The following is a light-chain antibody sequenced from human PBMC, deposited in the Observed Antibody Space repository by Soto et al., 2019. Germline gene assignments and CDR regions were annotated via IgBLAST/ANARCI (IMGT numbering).Light chain of an antibody. CDR1: QSVSLS. CDR3: QQRTSWPPWT. CDR2: DAS. J-gene: IGKJ1*01. Sequence: VWSQTPGTRSLSQGGSAIRSRRASQSVSLSLAWYQQKPGQAPRLLIYDASKRASGIPARFSGSGSGTDFTLTISSLEPEDFAVYYCQQRTSWPPWTFGQGTKVDIK. V-gene: IGKV3-11*01.